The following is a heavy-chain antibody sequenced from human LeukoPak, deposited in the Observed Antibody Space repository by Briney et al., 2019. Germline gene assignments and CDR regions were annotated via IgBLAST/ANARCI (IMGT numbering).Heavy chain of an antibody. CDR3: ARRRCSTSCYAGWFDP. J-gene: IGHJ5*02. D-gene: IGHD2-2*01. V-gene: IGHV5-10-1*01. CDR1: GYSFTSYW. Sequence: GESLRISCKGSGYSFTSYWISWVRQMPGEGLEWVGRIDPSDSYPNYSPSFQGHVTISADKSISTAYLQWSSLKASDTAMYYCARRRCSTSCYAGWFDPWGQGTLVTVSS. CDR2: IDPSDSYP.